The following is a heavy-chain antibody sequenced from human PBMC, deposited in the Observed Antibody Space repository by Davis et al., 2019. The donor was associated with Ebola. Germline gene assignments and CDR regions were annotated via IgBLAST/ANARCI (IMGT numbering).Heavy chain of an antibody. D-gene: IGHD4-17*01. CDR1: GFTFSDYY. V-gene: IGHV3-11*04. Sequence: GESLKISCAASGFTFSDYYMSWIRQAPGKGLEWVSYISSSGSTIYYADSVKGRFTISRDNSKNTLYLQMNSLRAEDTAVYYCAKDWDTVPPDYWGQGTLVTVSS. CDR3: AKDWDTVPPDY. J-gene: IGHJ4*02. CDR2: ISSSGSTI.